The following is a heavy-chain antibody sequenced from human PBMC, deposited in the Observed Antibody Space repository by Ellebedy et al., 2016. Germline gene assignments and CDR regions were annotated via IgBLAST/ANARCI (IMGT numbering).Heavy chain of an antibody. Sequence: SETLSLTCAVSGGSISSSNWWTWVRPPPGKGLEWIGEIYHSGTTNYNPSLKSRVTISVDKSKNQFSLKLSSVTAADTAVYYCATRAVAGTGYYGMDVWGQGTTVTVSS. J-gene: IGHJ6*02. CDR2: IYHSGTT. CDR3: ATRAVAGTGYYGMDV. CDR1: GGSISSSNW. D-gene: IGHD6-19*01. V-gene: IGHV4-4*02.